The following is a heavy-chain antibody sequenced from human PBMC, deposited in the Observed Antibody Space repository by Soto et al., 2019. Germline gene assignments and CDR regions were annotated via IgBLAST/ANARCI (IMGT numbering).Heavy chain of an antibody. D-gene: IGHD2-15*01. CDR1: GGSISSYY. CDR3: ARASVGPPGGGSWTMPFDI. J-gene: IGHJ4*02. V-gene: IGHV4-4*07. Sequence: SETLSLTCTVSGGSISSYYWSWIRQPAGRGLEWIGRIYTGGSTNYSPSLKSRVTMSVDTSKNQFSLRLTSVTAADTAVYYCARASVGPPGGGSWTMPFDIWGRGTLVTVSS. CDR2: IYTGGST.